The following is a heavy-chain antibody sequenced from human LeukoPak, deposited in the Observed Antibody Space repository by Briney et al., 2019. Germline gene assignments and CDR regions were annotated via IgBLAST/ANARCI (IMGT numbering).Heavy chain of an antibody. Sequence: GRSLRLSCAASGFTFSSYGMHWVRQAPGKGLEWVAVIWYDGSNKYYADSVKGRFTISRDNSKNTLYLQMNSLRAEDTAVYYCTILGYYDSGTDWGQGTLVTVSS. CDR2: IWYDGSNK. CDR1: GFTFSSYG. D-gene: IGHD3-10*01. J-gene: IGHJ4*02. V-gene: IGHV3-33*01. CDR3: TILGYYDSGTD.